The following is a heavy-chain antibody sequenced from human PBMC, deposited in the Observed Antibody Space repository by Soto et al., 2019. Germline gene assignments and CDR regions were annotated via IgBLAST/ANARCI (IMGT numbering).Heavy chain of an antibody. Sequence: GGSLRLSCAASGFTFSSYAMSWVRQAPGKGLEWVSAISGSGGSTYYADSVKGRFTISRDNSKNTLYLQMNSLRAEDTAVYYWAKDHGSSGYGIYGYWGQGTLVTVSS. J-gene: IGHJ4*02. CDR1: GFTFSSYA. CDR3: AKDHGSSGYGIYGY. D-gene: IGHD6-13*01. V-gene: IGHV3-23*01. CDR2: ISGSGGST.